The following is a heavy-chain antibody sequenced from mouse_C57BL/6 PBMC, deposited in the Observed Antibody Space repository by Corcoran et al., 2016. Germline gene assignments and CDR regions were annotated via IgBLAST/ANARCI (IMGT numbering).Heavy chain of an antibody. Sequence: EVQLQQSGPELVKPGASVKISCKASGYTFTDYYMNWVKQSHGKSLEWICDINPNNGGTSYNQKFKGKATLTVDKSSSTAYMELRSLTSEDSAVYYCARELPYAMDYWGQGTSVTVSS. CDR3: ARELPYAMDY. J-gene: IGHJ4*01. D-gene: IGHD1-1*01. CDR1: GYTFTDYY. V-gene: IGHV1-26*01. CDR2: INPNNGGT.